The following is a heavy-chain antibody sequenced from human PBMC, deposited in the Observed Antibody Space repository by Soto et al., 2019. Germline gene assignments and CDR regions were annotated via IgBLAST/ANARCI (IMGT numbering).Heavy chain of an antibody. CDR3: AKGNYGDYGGFDP. D-gene: IGHD4-17*01. CDR2: IISTGIST. CDR1: GFTFSNAW. V-gene: IGHV3-23*01. J-gene: IGHJ5*02. Sequence: GGSLRLSCAASGFTFSNAWMSWVRQAPGKGLEWVSTIISTGISTYYADSVKGRFTISRANSKNTLYLQMNSLRAKDSAVYYCAKGNYGDYGGFDPWGQGTLVTVSS.